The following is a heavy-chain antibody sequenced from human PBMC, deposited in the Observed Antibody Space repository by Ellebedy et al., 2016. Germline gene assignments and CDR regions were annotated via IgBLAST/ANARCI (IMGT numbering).Heavy chain of an antibody. CDR1: GYALTSYY. CDR3: ARGDYGGKSPGRA. J-gene: IGHJ5*02. CDR2: INPSGGNK. V-gene: IGHV1-46*01. D-gene: IGHD4-23*01. Sequence: ASVKVSXKASGYALTSYYMNWVRQAPGQGIEWLGIINPSGGNKNYAQKFQGRVSMATDTSTTTVYMELSSLRSEDTALYYCARGDYGGKSPGRAWGQGTLVTVSS.